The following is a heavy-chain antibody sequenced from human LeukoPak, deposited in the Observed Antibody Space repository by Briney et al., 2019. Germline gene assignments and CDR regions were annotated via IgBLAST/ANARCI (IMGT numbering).Heavy chain of an antibody. CDR2: INPSGGST. D-gene: IGHD5-24*01. J-gene: IGHJ4*02. V-gene: IGHV1-46*01. CDR1: GYTFTSYY. CDR3: ARDEAEMGQDY. Sequence: ASVKVSCKASGYTFTSYYMHWVRQAPGQGLEWMGIINPSGGSTSYAQKFQGRVTMTRDTSTSIVYMELSSLRSEDTAVYYCARDEAEMGQDYWGQGTLVTVSS.